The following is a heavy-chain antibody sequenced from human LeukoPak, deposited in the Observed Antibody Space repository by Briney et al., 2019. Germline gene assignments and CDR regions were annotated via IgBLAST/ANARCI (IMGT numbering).Heavy chain of an antibody. Sequence: GGSLRLSCAASGFTFSSYSMNWVRQAPGKGLEWVSSISSSSGYIYYADSVKGRFTISRDNAKNSLYLQMNSLRAEDTAVYYCARDRTPSGFTLGGAFDIWGQGTMVTVSS. CDR1: GFTFSSYS. CDR3: ARDRTPSGFTLGGAFDI. CDR2: ISSSSGYI. V-gene: IGHV3-21*01. J-gene: IGHJ3*02. D-gene: IGHD6-19*01.